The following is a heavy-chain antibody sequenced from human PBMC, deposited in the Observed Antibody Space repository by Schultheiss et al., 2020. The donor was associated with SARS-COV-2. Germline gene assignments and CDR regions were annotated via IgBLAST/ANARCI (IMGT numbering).Heavy chain of an antibody. CDR2: VIPILGTA. CDR3: ARGLQGRVDYYYGMDV. CDR1: GYTFTGYY. D-gene: IGHD5-24*01. V-gene: IGHV1-69*13. J-gene: IGHJ6*02. Sequence: SVKVSCKASGYTFTGYYMHWVRQAPGQGLEWMGGVIPILGTANYAQKFQGRVTITADESTRTAYMELSSLRSEDTAVYYCARGLQGRVDYYYGMDVWGQGTTVTVSS.